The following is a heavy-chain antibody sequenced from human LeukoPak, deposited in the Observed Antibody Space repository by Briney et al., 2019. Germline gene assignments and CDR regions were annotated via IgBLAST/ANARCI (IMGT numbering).Heavy chain of an antibody. Sequence: GASVKVSRKASGYTFTSYGISWVRQAPGQGLEWMGWISAYNGNTNYAQKLQGRVTMTTDTSTSTAYMELSSLRSEDTAVYYCASGWYTTFPRYGMDVWGQGTTVTVSS. CDR1: GYTFTSYG. J-gene: IGHJ6*02. CDR3: ASGWYTTFPRYGMDV. V-gene: IGHV1-18*01. CDR2: ISAYNGNT. D-gene: IGHD2-15*01.